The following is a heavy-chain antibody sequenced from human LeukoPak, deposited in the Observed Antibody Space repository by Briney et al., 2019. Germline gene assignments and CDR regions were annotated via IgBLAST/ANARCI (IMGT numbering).Heavy chain of an antibody. V-gene: IGHV4-34*01. CDR2: INHSGST. Sequence: SETLSLTCAVYGGSFSDYYWSWIRQPPGKGLEWIGEINHSGSTNYNPSLTSRVTISVDTSKNQFSLKLSSVTAADTAVYYCARGTPMATNYYFAYWGQGTLVSVSS. D-gene: IGHD5-18*01. CDR3: ARGTPMATNYYFAY. J-gene: IGHJ4*02. CDR1: GGSFSDYY.